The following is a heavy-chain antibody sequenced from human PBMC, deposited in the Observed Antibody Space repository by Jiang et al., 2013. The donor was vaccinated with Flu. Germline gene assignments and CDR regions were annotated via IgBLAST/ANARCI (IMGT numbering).Heavy chain of an antibody. D-gene: IGHD4-23*01. CDR2: ISAYNGNT. V-gene: IGHV1-18*01. CDR1: GYTFTSYG. Sequence: GAEVKKPGASVKVSCKASGYTFTSYGISWVRQAPGQGLEWMGWISAYNGNTNYAQKLQGRVTMTTDTSTSTAYMELRSLRSDDTAVYYCARSGSSTVVTPYVLREEHGDYWGQGTLVTVSS. CDR3: ARSGSSTVVTPYVLREEHGDY. J-gene: IGHJ4*02.